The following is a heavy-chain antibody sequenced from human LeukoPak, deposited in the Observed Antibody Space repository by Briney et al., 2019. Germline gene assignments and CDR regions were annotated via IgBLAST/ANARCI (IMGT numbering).Heavy chain of an antibody. Sequence: SQTLSLTCTVSGGSISSFHWSWIRQPPGKGLEHIGNIYDSGSTYYNPSLKSRVTISVDTSKNHFSLKLSSVTAADTAVYYCARTYSGRSYYFDCWGQGTLVTVSS. V-gene: IGHV4-59*01. D-gene: IGHD1-26*01. CDR2: IYDSGST. CDR3: ARTYSGRSYYFDC. CDR1: GGSISSFH. J-gene: IGHJ4*02.